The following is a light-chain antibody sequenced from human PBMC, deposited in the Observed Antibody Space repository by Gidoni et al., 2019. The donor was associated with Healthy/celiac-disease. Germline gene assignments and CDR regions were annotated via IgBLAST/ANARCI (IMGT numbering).Light chain of an antibody. J-gene: IGKJ3*01. CDR3: QRYGSSPFT. CDR1: QNVGSNY. V-gene: IGKV3-20*01. CDR2: GAS. Sequence: EIVLTQSPGTLSLSPGERATLSCRARQNVGSNYLAWYQQKPGQAPRLLIYGASSRATGIPDRFSGSGSGTDFTLTISRLEPEDFAVYYCQRYGSSPFTFGPGTKVDIK.